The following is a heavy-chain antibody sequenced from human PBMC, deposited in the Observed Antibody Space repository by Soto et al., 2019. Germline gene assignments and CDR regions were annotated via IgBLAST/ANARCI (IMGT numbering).Heavy chain of an antibody. Sequence: ASETLSLTCAVYGGSFSGYYWSWIRQPPGKGLEWIGEINHSGSTNYNPSLKSRVTISVDTSKNQFSLKLSSVTAADTAVYYCARAIFGVVISLTPFDYWGQGTLVTVSS. CDR2: INHSGST. V-gene: IGHV4-34*01. D-gene: IGHD3-3*01. CDR3: ARAIFGVVISLTPFDY. CDR1: GGSFSGYY. J-gene: IGHJ4*02.